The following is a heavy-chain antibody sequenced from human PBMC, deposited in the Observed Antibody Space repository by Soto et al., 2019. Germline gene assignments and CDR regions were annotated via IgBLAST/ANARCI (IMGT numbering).Heavy chain of an antibody. CDR3: ARNSGYVGKFDY. CDR1: GFTFSSYR. Sequence: EVQLVESGGGLVKPGGSLRLSCAASGFTFSSYRMNWVRQAPGKGLEWVSSISSSSSYIYYADSVKGRFTISRDNAKNSLYLQMNSLRAEDTAVYYCARNSGYVGKFDYWGQGTLVTVSS. D-gene: IGHD5-12*01. J-gene: IGHJ4*02. V-gene: IGHV3-21*01. CDR2: ISSSSSYI.